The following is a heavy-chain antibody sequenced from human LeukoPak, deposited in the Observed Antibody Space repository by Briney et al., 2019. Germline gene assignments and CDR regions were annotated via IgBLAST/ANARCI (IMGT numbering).Heavy chain of an antibody. Sequence: AGGSLRLSCTASGFTFSIFSMNWVRQAPGKGLDWISYIGVTSTSIYYADSVKGRFTTSRDNAKNSLYLQMNSLGDADTAVYYCARGRGAYNLGSWGQGTLVIVSS. D-gene: IGHD5-24*01. CDR2: IGVTSTSI. CDR1: GFTFSIFS. J-gene: IGHJ5*02. CDR3: ARGRGAYNLGS. V-gene: IGHV3-48*02.